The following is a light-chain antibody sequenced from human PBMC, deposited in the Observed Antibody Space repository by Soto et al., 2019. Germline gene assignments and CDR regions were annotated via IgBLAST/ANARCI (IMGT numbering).Light chain of an antibody. CDR3: CSYAGNTLWV. CDR1: SSDVGGYNS. J-gene: IGLJ3*02. V-gene: IGLV2-11*01. CDR2: DVN. Sequence: QSALTQPRSVSGSPGQSVTISCTGTSSDVGGYNSVSWYQHHPGKAPKLVIYDVNKRPSGVPDRFSGSKSANTASLTISGLQAEDEADYYCCSYAGNTLWVFGGGTKLTVL.